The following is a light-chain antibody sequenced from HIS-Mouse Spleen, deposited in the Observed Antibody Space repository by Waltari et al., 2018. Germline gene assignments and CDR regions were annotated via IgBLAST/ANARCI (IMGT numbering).Light chain of an antibody. Sequence: QSALTQPPSASGSPGQSVTISCTGTSSDVGGYNYVSWYQQHPGKAPNLMIYEVSNRPSGVPDRFSGSKSGNTASLTVSGLQAEDEADYYCSSYAGSNIVVFGGGTKLTVL. CDR3: SSYAGSNIVV. V-gene: IGLV2-8*01. J-gene: IGLJ2*01. CDR1: SSDVGGYNY. CDR2: EVS.